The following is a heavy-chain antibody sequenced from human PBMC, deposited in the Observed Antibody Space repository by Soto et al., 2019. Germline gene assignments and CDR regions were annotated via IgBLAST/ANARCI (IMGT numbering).Heavy chain of an antibody. V-gene: IGHV4-34*01. D-gene: IGHD5-18*01. CDR2: INHRGST. Sequence: PYETLSLTCAVYGGSFSGYYWRWLRHPPGKGLEWIGEINHRGSTHYNPPLKRRATIAVDTSKNLFSLKLSSVTAADTAVYYCVRCQDTAKFSNGMDVWGQGTRVTVS. CDR3: VRCQDTAKFSNGMDV. J-gene: IGHJ6*02. CDR1: GGSFSGYY.